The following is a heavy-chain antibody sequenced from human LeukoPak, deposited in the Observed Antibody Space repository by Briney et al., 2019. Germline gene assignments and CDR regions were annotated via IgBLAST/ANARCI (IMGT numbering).Heavy chain of an antibody. CDR3: TRGSSGRRDN. D-gene: IGHD6-19*01. CDR2: VNPNSGNT. Sequence: ASVKVSCKVSGYTFTSCDINWVRQATGQGLEWMGWVNPNSGNTGYGQSFQGRITMTRDISIGTAYMELSNLTSEDTAIYYCTRGSSGRRDNWGQGTLVTVSA. V-gene: IGHV1-8*01. CDR1: GYTFTSCD. J-gene: IGHJ4*02.